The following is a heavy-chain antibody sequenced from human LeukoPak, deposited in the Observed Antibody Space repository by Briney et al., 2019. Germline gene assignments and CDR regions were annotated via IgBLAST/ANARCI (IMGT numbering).Heavy chain of an antibody. V-gene: IGHV3-30*04. CDR3: ARDGFRCSSTSCYAPHGY. CDR2: ISYDGSNK. D-gene: IGHD2-2*01. Sequence: GALRLSCAASGFTFSSYAMHWVRQAPGKGLEWVAVISYDGSNKYYADSVKGRLTISGDNSKNTLYLQMNSLRAEDTAVYYCARDGFRCSSTSCYAPHGYWGQGTLVTVSS. CDR1: GFTFSSYA. J-gene: IGHJ4*02.